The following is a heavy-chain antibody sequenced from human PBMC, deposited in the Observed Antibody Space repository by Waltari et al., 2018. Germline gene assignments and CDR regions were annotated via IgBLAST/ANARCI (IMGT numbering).Heavy chain of an antibody. V-gene: IGHV4-59*01. D-gene: IGHD3-16*02. Sequence: QVQLQESGPGLVKPSETLSLTCTVSGGSISSYYWSWIRQPPGKGLEWLGYIYYSGSTNYNPSLKSRVTISVDTSKNQFSLKLSSVTAADTAVYYCARAILYYDYVWGSYRYTGGPLFDYWGQGTLVTVSS. CDR2: IYYSGST. CDR3: ARAILYYDYVWGSYRYTGGPLFDY. CDR1: GGSISSYY. J-gene: IGHJ4*02.